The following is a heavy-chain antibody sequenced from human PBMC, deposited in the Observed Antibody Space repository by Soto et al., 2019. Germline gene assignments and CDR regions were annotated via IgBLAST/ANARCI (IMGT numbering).Heavy chain of an antibody. CDR3: ARGEIWQQFHSIAY. V-gene: IGHV4-61*03. Sequence: GSLDWRWIRKNPRKGLQCLGYTYYRGSTTYPPSLKSRVTISVATSKNHFSLKLTSLTSEDTAFYFCARGEIWQQFHSIAYWVHGTPVIVSS. J-gene: IGHJ4*01. CDR2: TYYRGST. D-gene: IGHD3-16*01. CDR1: GSLD.